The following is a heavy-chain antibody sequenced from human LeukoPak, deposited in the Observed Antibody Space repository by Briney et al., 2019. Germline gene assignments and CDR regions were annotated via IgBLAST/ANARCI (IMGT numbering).Heavy chain of an antibody. J-gene: IGHJ3*02. CDR1: GYTFTSYG. CDR2: IGAYNGNT. Sequence: GASVKVSCKASGYTFTSYGISWVRQAPGQGLEWMGWIGAYNGNTNYAQKLQGRVTMTTDTSTSTAYMELRSLRSDDTAVYYCARERADIVVVPAAGDAFDIWGQGTMVTVSS. V-gene: IGHV1-18*01. CDR3: ARERADIVVVPAAGDAFDI. D-gene: IGHD2-2*01.